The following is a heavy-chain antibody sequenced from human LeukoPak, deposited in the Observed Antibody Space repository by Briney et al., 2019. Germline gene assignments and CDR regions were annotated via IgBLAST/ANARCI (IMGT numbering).Heavy chain of an antibody. CDR2: INQNGGET. D-gene: IGHD2-2*01. V-gene: IGHV3-7*01. CDR3: ATGRSCTTCYLPDY. Sequence: PGGSLRLSCAASGFTFSTYWMTWVRQAPGKGLEWVANINQNGGETYYVDSVKGRFTISRDNAKNSLYLQMNSLRAEDTAVYHCATGRSCTTCYLPDYWGQGTLVTVSS. CDR1: GFTFSTYW. J-gene: IGHJ4*02.